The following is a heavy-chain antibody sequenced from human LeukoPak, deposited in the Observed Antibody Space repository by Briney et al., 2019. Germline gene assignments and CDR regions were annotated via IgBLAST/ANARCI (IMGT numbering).Heavy chain of an antibody. Sequence: GGSLRLSCAVSGFTLSNYGMSWVRQAPGEGLEWFAGISGSGGSTNYADSVKGRFTISRDNPKNTLYLQMNSLRAEDTAVYFCAKRGVVIRVILVGFHKEAYYFDSWGQGALVIVSS. CDR3: AKRGVVIRVILVGFHKEAYYFDS. J-gene: IGHJ4*02. D-gene: IGHD3-22*01. CDR1: GFTLSNYG. CDR2: ISGSGGST. V-gene: IGHV3-23*01.